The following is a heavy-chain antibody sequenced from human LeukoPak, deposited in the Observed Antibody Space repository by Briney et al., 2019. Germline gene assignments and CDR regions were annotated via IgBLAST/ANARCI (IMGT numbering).Heavy chain of an antibody. Sequence: ASVKVSSKASEYTFTGYYMHWVRQAPGQGLEWMGWINPDSGGTNYAQKFQGRVTMTRDTSISTAYMELSRLTSDDTAVYYCARDHGLNKRWFDPWGQGTLVTVSS. CDR2: INPDSGGT. CDR3: ARDHGLNKRWFDP. D-gene: IGHD1/OR15-1a*01. CDR1: EYTFTGYY. V-gene: IGHV1-2*02. J-gene: IGHJ5*02.